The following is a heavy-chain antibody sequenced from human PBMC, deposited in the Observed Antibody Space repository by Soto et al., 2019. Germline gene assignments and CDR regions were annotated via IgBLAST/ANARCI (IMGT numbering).Heavy chain of an antibody. V-gene: IGHV3-30*18. CDR3: AKDQASGQGSFDS. J-gene: IGHJ4*02. CDR1: GFTFNIYG. CDR2: ISYDGSNQ. Sequence: LRLSCAAPGFTFNIYGMHWVRQAPDKGLEWVALISYDGSNQYYADSVKGRFTISRDNSKNTLFLQMNSLRADDTAVYYCAKDQASGQGSFDSWGQGTLVTVSS.